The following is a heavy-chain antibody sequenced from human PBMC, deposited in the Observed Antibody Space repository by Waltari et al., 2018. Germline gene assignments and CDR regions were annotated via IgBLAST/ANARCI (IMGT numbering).Heavy chain of an antibody. D-gene: IGHD5-12*01. V-gene: IGHV4-34*01. CDR2: LNHSRST. CDR3: ARGGRWLPNY. Sequence: QVQLHEWAAGLLTPSETLSLTCAVHVGSFTAYHGCWVRQPPGKGLEWMGELNHSRSTNDNPSLKSRGTISVDTSKNQFSLTLSSVTAADTAVYYGARGGRWLPNYWGQGTRVTVSS. CDR1: VGSFTAYH. J-gene: IGHJ4*02.